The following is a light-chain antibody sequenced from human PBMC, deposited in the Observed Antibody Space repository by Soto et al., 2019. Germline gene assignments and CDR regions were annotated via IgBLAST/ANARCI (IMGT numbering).Light chain of an antibody. CDR3: QQYNSYSPWT. Sequence: DIQMTQSPSTLSASVGDRVTITCRASQSISSWLAWYQQKPGKAPKLLIYDASSLESGVPSRFSGSGPGTEFTLTISSLQTDYFATYYCQQYNSYSPWTFGQGTKVEIK. CDR1: QSISSW. CDR2: DAS. J-gene: IGKJ1*01. V-gene: IGKV1-5*01.